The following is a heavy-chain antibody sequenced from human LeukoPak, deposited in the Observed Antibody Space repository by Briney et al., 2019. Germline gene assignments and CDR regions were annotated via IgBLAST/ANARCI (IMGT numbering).Heavy chain of an antibody. Sequence: GGSLRLSCAASGFTFSSFAMSWVRQAPGKGLEWVSYISSSSGTIYYAASVKGRFTVSRDNAKNSLYLQMNSLRDEDTAVYYCARDWDSSGYYDYWGQGTLVTVSS. CDR1: GFTFSSFA. V-gene: IGHV3-48*02. J-gene: IGHJ4*02. CDR3: ARDWDSSGYYDY. CDR2: ISSSSGTI. D-gene: IGHD3-22*01.